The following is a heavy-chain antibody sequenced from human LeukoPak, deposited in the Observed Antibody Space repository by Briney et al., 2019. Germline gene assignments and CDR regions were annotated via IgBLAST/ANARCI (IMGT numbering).Heavy chain of an antibody. Sequence: ASVKVSCTASGYTFTRYDINWVRQAPGQGLEWMGWINPNSGGTNYAQKFQGWVTMTRDTSISTAYMELSRLRSDDTAVYYCASGVAAAGTAYYYGMDVWGQGTTVTASS. J-gene: IGHJ6*02. CDR3: ASGVAAAGTAYYYGMDV. CDR2: INPNSGGT. CDR1: GYTFTRYD. D-gene: IGHD6-13*01. V-gene: IGHV1-2*04.